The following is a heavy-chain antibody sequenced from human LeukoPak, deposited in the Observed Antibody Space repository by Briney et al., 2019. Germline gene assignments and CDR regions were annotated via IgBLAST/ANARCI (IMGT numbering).Heavy chain of an antibody. CDR3: AGAIAAAGSRGWFDP. CDR1: GGSISSGGYS. Sequence: NASETLSLTCAVSGGSISSGGYSWSWIRQPPGKGLEWIGYIYHSGSTYYNPSLKSRVTISVDTSKNQFSLKLSSVTAADTAVYYCAGAIAAAGSRGWFDPWGQGTLVTVSS. V-gene: IGHV4-30-2*01. D-gene: IGHD6-13*01. J-gene: IGHJ5*02. CDR2: IYHSGST.